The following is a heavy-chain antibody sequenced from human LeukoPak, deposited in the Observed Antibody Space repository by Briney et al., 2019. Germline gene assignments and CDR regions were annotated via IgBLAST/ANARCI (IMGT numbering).Heavy chain of an antibody. D-gene: IGHD3-10*01. CDR1: GFTFSSYW. CDR2: ISGDGYST. J-gene: IGHJ4*02. Sequence: PGGSLRLSCAASGFTFSSYWMSWVRQAPGGGLEWVSGISGDGYSTYYADSVKGRFAISRDNSKSTLYLQMNSLRAEDTAVYYCAKDFGRNLGGPGYWGRGTRVTVSS. V-gene: IGHV3-23*01. CDR3: AKDFGRNLGGPGY.